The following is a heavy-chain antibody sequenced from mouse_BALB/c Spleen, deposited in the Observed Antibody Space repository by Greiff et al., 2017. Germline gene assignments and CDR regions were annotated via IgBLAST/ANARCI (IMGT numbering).Heavy chain of an antibody. CDR3: ASLIYYGYEGFAY. D-gene: IGHD2-2*01. V-gene: IGHV3-2*02. Sequence: EVKLEESGPGLVKPSQSLSLTCTVTGYSITSDYAWNWIRQFPGNKLEWMGYISYSGSTSYNPSLKSRISITRDTSKNQFFLQLNSVTTEDTATYYCASLIYYGYEGFAYWGQGTLVTVSA. CDR2: ISYSGST. J-gene: IGHJ3*01. CDR1: GYSITSDYA.